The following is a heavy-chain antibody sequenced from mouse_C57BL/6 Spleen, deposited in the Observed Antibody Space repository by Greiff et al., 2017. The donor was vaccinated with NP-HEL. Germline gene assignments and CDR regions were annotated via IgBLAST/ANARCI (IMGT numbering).Heavy chain of an antibody. CDR2: ISNGGGST. Sequence: DVMLVESGGGLVQPGGSLKLSCAASGFTFSDYYMYWVRQTPEKRLEWVAYISNGGGSTYYPDTVKGRFTISRDNAKNTLYLQMSRLKSEDTAMYYCARDGDYGSSHWYFDVWGTGTTVTVSS. D-gene: IGHD1-1*01. J-gene: IGHJ1*03. V-gene: IGHV5-12*01. CDR3: ARDGDYGSSHWYFDV. CDR1: GFTFSDYY.